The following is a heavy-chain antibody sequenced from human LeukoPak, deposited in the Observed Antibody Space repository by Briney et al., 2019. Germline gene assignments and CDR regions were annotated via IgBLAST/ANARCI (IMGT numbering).Heavy chain of an antibody. V-gene: IGHV4-59*01. CDR1: GGSISSYY. CDR2: MYYSGST. Sequence: SETLSLTCAVSGGSISSYYWSWIRQPPGKGLEWIGYMYYSGSTNYNPSLKSRVTISVDTSKTQFSLKLSSVTAADTAVYYCARERRGDGYNFPFDYWGQGTLVTVSS. J-gene: IGHJ4*02. CDR3: ARERRGDGYNFPFDY. D-gene: IGHD5-24*01.